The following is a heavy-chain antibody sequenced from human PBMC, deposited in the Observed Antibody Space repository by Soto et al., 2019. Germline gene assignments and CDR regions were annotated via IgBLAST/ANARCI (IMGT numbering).Heavy chain of an antibody. V-gene: IGHV1-46*01. CDR1: GYTFTSYG. D-gene: IGHD2-2*01. J-gene: IGHJ5*02. Sequence: ASVKVSCKASGYTFTSYGISWVRQAPGQGLEWMGIINPNSGSTSYAQKFQDRVTMTRDTSTSTVYMELSSLRSEDTAVYYCARDIVVAPTARGWFDPWGQGTLVTVSS. CDR3: ARDIVVAPTARGWFDP. CDR2: INPNSGST.